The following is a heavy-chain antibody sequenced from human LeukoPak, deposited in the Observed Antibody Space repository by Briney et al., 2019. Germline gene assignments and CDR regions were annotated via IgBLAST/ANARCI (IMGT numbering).Heavy chain of an antibody. J-gene: IGHJ4*02. V-gene: IGHV3-30*04. D-gene: IGHD4-23*01. Sequence: GGSLRLSCAASGFTFSNHAIHWVRQAPGKGLEWVAVISYDGTIKYYADSVKGRFTISRDNSKSTLDLQMNSLRVEDTAVFYCARDSNTSYGGKGRFDYWGQGTLVTVSS. CDR2: ISYDGTIK. CDR3: ARDSNTSYGGKGRFDY. CDR1: GFTFSNHA.